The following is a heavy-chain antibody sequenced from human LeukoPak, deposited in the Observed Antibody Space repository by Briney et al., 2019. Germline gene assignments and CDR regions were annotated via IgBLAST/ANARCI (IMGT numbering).Heavy chain of an antibody. CDR1: GGTFSSYA. CDR2: IIPIFGTA. D-gene: IGHD2-2*01. CDR3: ARDNTQYCSSTSCYRGWFDP. Sequence: SVKVSCKASGGTFSSYAISWVRQAPGQGLEWMGGIIPIFGTANYAQKFQGRVTITTDESTSTAYMELSSLRSEDTAVYHCARDNTQYCSSTSCYRGWFDPWGQGTLVTVSS. J-gene: IGHJ5*02. V-gene: IGHV1-69*05.